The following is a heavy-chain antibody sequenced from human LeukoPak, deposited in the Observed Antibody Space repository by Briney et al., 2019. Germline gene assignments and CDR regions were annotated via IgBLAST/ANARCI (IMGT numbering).Heavy chain of an antibody. D-gene: IGHD2/OR15-2a*01. V-gene: IGHV3-49*03. Sequence: PGRSLRLSCIASGFTFGDYTMSWFRQAPGKGLEWVGFIRSKTYGGTTEYAASVKGRFTISRDNSKNTLYLQINSLRTEDTAVYYCAREQYSEYYFDYWGLGTLVSVSS. CDR1: GFTFGDYT. CDR3: AREQYSEYYFDY. J-gene: IGHJ4*02. CDR2: IRSKTYGGTT.